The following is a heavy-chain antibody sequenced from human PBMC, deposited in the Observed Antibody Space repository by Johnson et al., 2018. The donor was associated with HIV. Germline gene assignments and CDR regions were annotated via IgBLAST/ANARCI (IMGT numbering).Heavy chain of an antibody. CDR3: ATGQLGGASDI. V-gene: IGHV3-23*04. D-gene: IGHD6-13*01. J-gene: IGHJ3*02. Sequence: VQLVESGGGVVQPGRSLRLSCAASGFTFSSYVMSWVRQAPGKGLEWVSSISGSGGGTYYADSVRGRFTISRDNSKNTLYLQMNSLRAEDTAVYYCATGQLGGASDIWGQGTMVTVSS. CDR2: ISGSGGGT. CDR1: GFTFSSYV.